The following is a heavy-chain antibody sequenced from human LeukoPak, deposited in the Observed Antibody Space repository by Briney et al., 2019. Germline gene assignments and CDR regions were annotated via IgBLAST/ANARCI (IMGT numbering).Heavy chain of an antibody. CDR2: ISAYNGNT. J-gene: IGHJ4*02. V-gene: IGHV1-18*01. D-gene: IGHD3-3*01. CDR3: ARTQAILEWLSN. Sequence: ASVKVSCKASGYTFTSYGISWVRQAPGQGLEWMGWISAYNGNTNYAQKLQGRVTMATDTSTSTAYMELRSLRSDDTAVYYCARTQAILEWLSNWGQGTLVTVSS. CDR1: GYTFTSYG.